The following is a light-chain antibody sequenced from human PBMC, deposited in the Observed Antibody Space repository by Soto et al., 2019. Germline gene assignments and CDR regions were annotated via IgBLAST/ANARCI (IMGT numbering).Light chain of an antibody. CDR3: QQYNSYSWWT. Sequence: DIQMTQSPSTLSASVGDRVSITCRASQSVSSWLAWYQQKPGKAPKLLMYKASSLESGVPSRFSGSGSGTEFTLTISSLQPDDSATYFCQQYNSYSWWTFGQGTKVEIK. V-gene: IGKV1-5*03. CDR1: QSVSSW. J-gene: IGKJ1*01. CDR2: KAS.